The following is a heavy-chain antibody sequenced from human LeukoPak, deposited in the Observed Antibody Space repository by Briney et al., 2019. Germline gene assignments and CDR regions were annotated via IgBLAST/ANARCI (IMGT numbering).Heavy chain of an antibody. CDR2: IYHSGST. D-gene: IGHD6-13*01. J-gene: IGHJ4*02. V-gene: IGHV4-4*02. Sequence: SETLSLTCAVSGGSISSSNWWSWVRQPPGKGLEWIGEIYHSGSTNYNPSLKSRVTISVDKSKNQFSLKLSSVTAADTAVYYCARDPNPPYSSSWPYYFDYWGQGTLVTVSS. CDR1: GGSISSSNW. CDR3: ARDPNPPYSSSWPYYFDY.